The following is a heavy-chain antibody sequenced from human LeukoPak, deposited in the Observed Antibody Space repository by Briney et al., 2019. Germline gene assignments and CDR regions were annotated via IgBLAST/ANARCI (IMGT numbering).Heavy chain of an antibody. CDR3: ARDRVVVVPPNWFDP. CDR1: GGSMSSSSYY. Sequence: SEALCLTCTVSGGSMSSSSYYWGWIRQPPGKGLEWIGSIYYSGSTYYNPSLKSRVTISVDTSKNQFSLKLSSVTAADTAVYYCARDRVVVVPPNWFDPWGQGTLVTVSS. V-gene: IGHV4-39*07. D-gene: IGHD2-2*01. J-gene: IGHJ5*02. CDR2: IYYSGST.